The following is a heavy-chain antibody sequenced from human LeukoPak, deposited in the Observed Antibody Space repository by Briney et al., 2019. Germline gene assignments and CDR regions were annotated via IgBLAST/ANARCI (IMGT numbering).Heavy chain of an antibody. J-gene: IGHJ6*03. V-gene: IGHV1-2*02. CDR2: INPNSGGT. CDR1: GYTFTGYY. CDR3: ARGGIRITIFGVVIPDYYYYYMDV. Sequence: ASVKVSCKASGYTFTGYYMHWVRQAPGQGLEWMGWINPNSGGTNYAQKFQGRVTMTRDTSTSTVYMELSSLRSEDTAVYYCARGGIRITIFGVVIPDYYYYYMDVWGKGTTVTVSS. D-gene: IGHD3-3*01.